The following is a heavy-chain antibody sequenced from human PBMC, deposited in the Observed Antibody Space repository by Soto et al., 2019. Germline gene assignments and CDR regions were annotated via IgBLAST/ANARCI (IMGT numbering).Heavy chain of an antibody. CDR1: GFTFSNYI. CDR2: ILHDGNNR. J-gene: IGHJ4*02. Sequence: PGGSLRLSCAASGFTFSNYILHWVRQAPGKGLEWVAMILHDGNNRYYADSVKGRFTISRDNSKSTLYLQVDSLRTEDTAVYYCARDASLSLTGYYLMGNYFDYWGQGTLVTVSS. CDR3: ARDASLSLTGYYLMGNYFDY. D-gene: IGHD3-9*01. V-gene: IGHV3-30-3*01.